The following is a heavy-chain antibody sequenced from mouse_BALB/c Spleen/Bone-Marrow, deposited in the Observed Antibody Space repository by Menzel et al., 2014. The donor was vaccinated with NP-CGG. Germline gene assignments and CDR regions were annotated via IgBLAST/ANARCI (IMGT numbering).Heavy chain of an antibody. Sequence: VQRVESGPGLVAPSQSLSITCTLSGFSLTSYGVHWVRQPPGKGLEWLVVIWSDGSTTYNSALKSRLSISKDNSKSQVFLKMNSLQTDDTAMYYCARHSGGNYGYAMDYWGQGTSVTVSS. J-gene: IGHJ4*01. D-gene: IGHD2-1*01. CDR1: GFSLTSYG. CDR2: IWSDGST. CDR3: ARHSGGNYGYAMDY. V-gene: IGHV2-6-1*01.